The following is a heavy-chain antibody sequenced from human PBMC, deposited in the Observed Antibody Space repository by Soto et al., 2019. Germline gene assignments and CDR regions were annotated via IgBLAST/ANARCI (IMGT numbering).Heavy chain of an antibody. CDR1: GGTFSSYT. CDR2: IIPILGIA. Sequence: ASVKVSCKASGGTFSSYTISWVRQAPGQGLEWMGRIIPILGIANYAQKFQGRVTITADKSTSTAYMELSSLRSEDTAVYYCASGEECSSTSCPLDYWGQGTLVTVSS. V-gene: IGHV1-69*02. D-gene: IGHD2-2*01. J-gene: IGHJ4*02. CDR3: ASGEECSSTSCPLDY.